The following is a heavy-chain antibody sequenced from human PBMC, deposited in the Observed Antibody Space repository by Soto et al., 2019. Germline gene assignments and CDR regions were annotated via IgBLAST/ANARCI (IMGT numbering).Heavy chain of an antibody. J-gene: IGHJ5*02. D-gene: IGHD4-4*01. CDR1: GGSISSGGYY. CDR2: IYYSGST. V-gene: IGHV4-31*03. CDR3: ARAFFSEGGLTTVTRGFDP. Sequence: PSETLSLTCTVSGGSISSGGYYWSWIRQHPGKGLEWIGYIYYSGSTYYNPSLKSRVTISLDTSKNQFSLKLSSVTAADTAVYYCARAFFSEGGLTTVTRGFDPWGQGTLVTVSS.